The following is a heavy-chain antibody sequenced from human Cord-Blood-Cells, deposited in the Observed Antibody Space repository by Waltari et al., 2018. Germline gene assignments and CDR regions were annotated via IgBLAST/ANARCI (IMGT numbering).Heavy chain of an antibody. CDR2: INHSGST. Sequence: QVQLQQWGAGLFKPSETLSLTCAVSGGSFSGYYWSWIRQPPGKGLEWIGEINHSGSTNYNPSLKSRVTISVDTSKNQFSLKLSSVTAADTAVYYCARGGMATPFDYWGQGTLVTVSS. CDR1: GGSFSGYY. CDR3: ARGGMATPFDY. D-gene: IGHD2-15*01. J-gene: IGHJ4*02. V-gene: IGHV4-34*01.